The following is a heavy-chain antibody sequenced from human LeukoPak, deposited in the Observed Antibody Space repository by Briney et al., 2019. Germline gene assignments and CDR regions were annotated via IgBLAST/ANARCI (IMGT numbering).Heavy chain of an antibody. CDR1: GGSISGYY. CDR3: ARGGGSYLDY. Sequence: SETLSLTCTVSGGSISGYYWSWIRQPPGKGLEWIGYIYDSGSTNYNPSLKSRVTISVDTSKDQFSLKLSSVIAADTAVYYCARGGGSYLDYWGQGTLVTVSS. V-gene: IGHV4-59*01. J-gene: IGHJ4*02. CDR2: IYDSGST. D-gene: IGHD1-26*01.